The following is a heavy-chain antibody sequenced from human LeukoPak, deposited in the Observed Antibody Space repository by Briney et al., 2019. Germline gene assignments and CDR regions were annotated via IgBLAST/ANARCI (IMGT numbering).Heavy chain of an antibody. J-gene: IGHJ4*02. CDR3: ARDHGYSSGWS. Sequence: GGSLRLSCAASGFTFRNYWMGWVRQAPGKGLEWVANTKPDGSAEYYADSVRGRFTTSRDNANNLLYLQMNRLRAEDTAVYYCARDHGYSSGWSWGQGTLVTVSS. D-gene: IGHD6-19*01. V-gene: IGHV3-7*01. CDR2: TKPDGSAE. CDR1: GFTFRNYW.